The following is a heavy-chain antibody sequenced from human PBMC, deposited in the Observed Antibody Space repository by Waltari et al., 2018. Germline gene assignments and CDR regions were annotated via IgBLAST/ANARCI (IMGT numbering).Heavy chain of an antibody. J-gene: IGHJ3*02. D-gene: IGHD2-15*01. CDR2: ISSSSSTI. Sequence: EVQLVESGGGLVQPGGSLRLSCAASGFTFRSYSMNWVRQAPGKGLEWVSYISSSSSTIYYADSVKGRFTISRDNAKNSLYLQMNSLRAEDTAVYYCARDNYGGKSDAFDIWGQGTMVTVSS. CDR3: ARDNYGGKSDAFDI. CDR1: GFTFRSYS. V-gene: IGHV3-48*04.